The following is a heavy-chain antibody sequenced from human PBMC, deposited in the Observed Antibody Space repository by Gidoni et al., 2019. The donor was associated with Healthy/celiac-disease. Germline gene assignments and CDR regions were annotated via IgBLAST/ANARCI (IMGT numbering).Heavy chain of an antibody. D-gene: IGHD3-22*01. CDR1: GFTFSSYG. CDR2: IWYDGRNK. V-gene: IGHV3-33*01. Sequence: QVQLVESGGGVVQPGRSLRLSCAASGFTFSSYGMHWVRQAPGKGLEWVAVIWYDGRNKYYADSVKGRFTISRDNSKNTLYLQMNSLRAEDTAVYYCARDHYDSSGGAFDIWGQGTMVTVSS. J-gene: IGHJ3*02. CDR3: ARDHYDSSGGAFDI.